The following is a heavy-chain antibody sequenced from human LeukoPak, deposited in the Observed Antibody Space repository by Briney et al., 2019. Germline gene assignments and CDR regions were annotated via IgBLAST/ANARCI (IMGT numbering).Heavy chain of an antibody. CDR2: MNLNSGNT. J-gene: IGHJ3*02. V-gene: IGHV1-8*01. Sequence: ASVKVSCKASGYTLTSYDINWVRQATGQGLEWMGWMNLNSGNTGYAQKFQGRVTMTRNTSISTAYMELSSLRSEDTAVYYCARSEHCSSTNCARGAFDIWGQGIMVTVSS. CDR3: ARSEHCSSTNCARGAFDI. D-gene: IGHD2-2*01. CDR1: GYTLTSYD.